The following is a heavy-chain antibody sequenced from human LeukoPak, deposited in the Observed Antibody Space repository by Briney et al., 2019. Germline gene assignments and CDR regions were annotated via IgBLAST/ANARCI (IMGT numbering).Heavy chain of an antibody. CDR1: GFTFSSYA. D-gene: IGHD6-13*01. Sequence: GGSLRLSCAASGFTFSSYAMSWVRQAPGKGLEWVSAISGSGGSTYYADSVKGRFTISRDNSKNTLYLQMNSLRAEDTAVYYCAKDRGYSSSWYVWFGPWGQGTLVTVSS. V-gene: IGHV3-23*01. J-gene: IGHJ5*02. CDR2: ISGSGGST. CDR3: AKDRGYSSSWYVWFGP.